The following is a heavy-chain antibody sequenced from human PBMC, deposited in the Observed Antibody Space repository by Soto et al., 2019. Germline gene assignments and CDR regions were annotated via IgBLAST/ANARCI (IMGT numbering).Heavy chain of an antibody. Sequence: GESLKISCAASGFTFSSYGMHWVRQAPGKGLEWVAVISYDGSNKYYADSVKGRFTISRDNSKNTLYLQMNSLRAEDTAVYYCAKVATLYQPHFDYWGQGTLVTVSS. CDR3: AKVATLYQPHFDY. CDR1: GFTFSSYG. J-gene: IGHJ4*02. V-gene: IGHV3-30*18. D-gene: IGHD2-2*01. CDR2: ISYDGSNK.